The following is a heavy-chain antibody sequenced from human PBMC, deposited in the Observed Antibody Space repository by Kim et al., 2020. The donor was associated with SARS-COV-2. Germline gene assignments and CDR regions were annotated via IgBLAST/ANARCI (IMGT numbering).Heavy chain of an antibody. Sequence: VKGRFTISRDNSKNTLYLQMNSLRAEDTAVYYCAKTQYSGSYYLMPYFDYWGQGTLVTVSS. V-gene: IGHV3-23*03. J-gene: IGHJ4*02. CDR3: AKTQYSGSYYLMPYFDY. D-gene: IGHD1-26*01.